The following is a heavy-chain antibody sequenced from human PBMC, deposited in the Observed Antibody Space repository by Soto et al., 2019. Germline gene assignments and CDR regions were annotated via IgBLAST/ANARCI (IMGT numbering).Heavy chain of an antibody. CDR1: GYTFSDYY. CDR3: ASHYDMWSGYLSPVDY. V-gene: IGHV3-11*01. Sequence: QVQLVESGGDLVKPGGSLRLSCAASGYTFSDYYMSWIRQAPGKGLEWISYIDTSGTKIYYADSVKGRFTITRDNAKNSLYLEMNSLRDEVTAVYYCASHYDMWSGYLSPVDYWGKGTLVTVSS. D-gene: IGHD3-3*01. CDR2: IDTSGTKI. J-gene: IGHJ4*02.